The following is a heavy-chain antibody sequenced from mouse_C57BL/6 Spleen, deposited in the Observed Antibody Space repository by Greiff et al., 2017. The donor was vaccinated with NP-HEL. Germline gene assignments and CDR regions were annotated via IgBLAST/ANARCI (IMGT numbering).Heavy chain of an antibody. J-gene: IGHJ2*01. CDR3: TALYYYGSSYDY. CDR2: IRLKCDNYAT. D-gene: IGHD1-1*01. CDR1: GFTFSNYW. Sequence: EVMLVESGGGLVQPGGSMKLSCVASGFTFSNYWMNWVRQSPEKGLEWVAQIRLKCDNYATHYAESVKGRFTISRDDSKSSVYLQMNNLRAEDTGIYYCTALYYYGSSYDYWGQGTTLTVSS. V-gene: IGHV6-3*01.